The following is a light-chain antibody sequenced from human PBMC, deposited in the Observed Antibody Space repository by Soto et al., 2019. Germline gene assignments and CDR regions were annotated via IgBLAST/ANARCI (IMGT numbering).Light chain of an antibody. V-gene: IGLV2-14*01. CDR2: DVS. J-gene: IGLJ1*01. Sequence: SVLPQPASVSGSPGQSITISCTGTSSDVGGYNYVSWYQQHPGKAPKLMIYDVSNRPSGVSNRFSGSKSGNTASLTISGLQAEDEADYYCSSYTSSRDVFGTGTKVTVL. CDR3: SSYTSSRDV. CDR1: SSDVGGYNY.